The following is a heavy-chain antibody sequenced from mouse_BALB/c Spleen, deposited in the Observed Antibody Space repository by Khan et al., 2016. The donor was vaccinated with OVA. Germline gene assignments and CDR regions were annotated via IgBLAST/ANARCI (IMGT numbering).Heavy chain of an antibody. J-gene: IGHJ4*01. CDR1: GFNIKNTY. CDR3: ASSFLLYGMDT. D-gene: IGHD1-2*01. CDR2: IDPANGYT. V-gene: IGHV14-3*02. Sequence: EVELVESGAYLVKPGASVKLSCTASGFNIKNTYIHWMRQRPELGLAWIGRIDPANGYTKYDPEFQGKATLTADTTSNTAYLQLSSLTSEDTAVYYFASSFLLYGMDTWGQGTSVTVSS.